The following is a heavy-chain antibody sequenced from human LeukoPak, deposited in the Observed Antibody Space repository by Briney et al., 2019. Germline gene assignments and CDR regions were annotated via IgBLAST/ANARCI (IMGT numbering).Heavy chain of an antibody. Sequence: SVKVSCKASGDTFNNYAINWVRQAPGQGLEWMGGIIPIFGTANYAQKFQGRVTITADKSTSTAYMELSSLRSEDTAVYYCARGRAFNYYGSGSSSWGQGTLVTVSS. CDR1: GDTFNNYA. V-gene: IGHV1-69*06. CDR3: ARGRAFNYYGSGSSS. D-gene: IGHD3-10*01. CDR2: IIPIFGTA. J-gene: IGHJ4*02.